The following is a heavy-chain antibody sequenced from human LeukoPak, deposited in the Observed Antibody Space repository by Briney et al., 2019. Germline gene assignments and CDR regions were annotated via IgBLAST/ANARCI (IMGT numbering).Heavy chain of an antibody. V-gene: IGHV1-69*05. CDR2: IIPIFGTA. D-gene: IGHD4-17*01. Sequence: SVKVSCKASGGTFSSYAISWVRQAPGQGLEWMGRIIPIFGTANYAQKFQGRVTITTDESTSTAYMELSSLRSEDTAVYYCARGTYYGDKRGRLNWFDPWGRGTLVTVSS. CDR3: ARGTYYGDKRGRLNWFDP. J-gene: IGHJ5*02. CDR1: GGTFSSYA.